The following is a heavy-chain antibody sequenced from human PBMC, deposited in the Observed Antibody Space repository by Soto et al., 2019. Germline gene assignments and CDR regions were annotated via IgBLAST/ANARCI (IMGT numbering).Heavy chain of an antibody. J-gene: IGHJ5*02. Sequence: QVQLVQSGAEVKKPGASVKVSCKASGYTFTSYAMHWVRQAPGQRLEWMGWINAGNGNTKYSQKFQGRVTITRDTAASTAYMGLSSLRSEDTAVYYCARSDGNQLLPFGVWHWFDPWGQGTLVTVSS. CDR2: INAGNGNT. V-gene: IGHV1-3*01. CDR3: ARSDGNQLLPFGVWHWFDP. CDR1: GYTFTSYA. D-gene: IGHD2-2*01.